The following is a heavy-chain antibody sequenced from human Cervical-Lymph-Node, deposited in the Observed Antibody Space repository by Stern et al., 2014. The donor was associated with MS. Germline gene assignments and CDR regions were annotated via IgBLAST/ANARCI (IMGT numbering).Heavy chain of an antibody. CDR3: AKVAQDSSGYYYIDY. CDR1: GFTFSSYG. CDR2: ISFDGSNK. D-gene: IGHD3-22*01. J-gene: IGHJ4*02. Sequence: QVQLVESGGGVVQPGRSLRLSCAASGFTFSSYGMHWVRQAPGKGLEWVAVISFDGSNKYYADSVKGRFTISRDNSKNTLYLQMNSLRAEDTAVYYCAKVAQDSSGYYYIDYWGQGTLVTVSS. V-gene: IGHV3-30*18.